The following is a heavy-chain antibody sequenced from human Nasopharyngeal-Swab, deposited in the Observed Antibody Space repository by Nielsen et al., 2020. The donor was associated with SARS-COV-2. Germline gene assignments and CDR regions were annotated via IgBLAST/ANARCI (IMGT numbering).Heavy chain of an antibody. CDR1: GFDFEDYV. V-gene: IGHV3-49*04. Sequence: GESLKISCTTSGFDFEDYVMSWVRQAPGKGLEWVGLIRTKAYGGTTEYAASVKGRFTISRDDSKSIAYLQMNSLKTEDTAVYYCTRRGPQYYFDYWGQGTLVTVSS. CDR2: IRTKAYGGTT. J-gene: IGHJ4*02. CDR3: TRRGPQYYFDY.